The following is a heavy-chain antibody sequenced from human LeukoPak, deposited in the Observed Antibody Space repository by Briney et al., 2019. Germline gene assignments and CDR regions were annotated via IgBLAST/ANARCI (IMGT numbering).Heavy chain of an antibody. J-gene: IGHJ4*02. V-gene: IGHV4-59*01. CDR1: GGSISSYY. Sequence: SETLSPTCTVSGGSISSYYWSWIRQPPGKGLEWIGYIYYSGSTNYNPSLKSRVTISVDTSKNQFSLKLSSVTAADTAVYYCARARKDYDILTGYTNGNYIDYWGQGTLVTVSS. CDR3: ARARKDYDILTGYTNGNYIDY. CDR2: IYYSGST. D-gene: IGHD3-9*01.